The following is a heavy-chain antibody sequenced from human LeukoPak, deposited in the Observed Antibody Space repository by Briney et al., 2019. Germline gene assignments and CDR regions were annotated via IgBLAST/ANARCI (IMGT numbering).Heavy chain of an antibody. D-gene: IGHD1/OR15-1a*01. CDR1: GFTFRYYG. J-gene: IGHJ4*02. V-gene: IGHV3-33*01. CDR3: AREVTTAGYYFDY. CDR2: IWYDGSKT. Sequence: PGKSLRLSCAASGFTFRYYGMHWVRQAPGKGLEWVARIWYDGSKTYYPAPVKGRLTISRDNSKNTLYLQMNCLRGEDTGVYYCAREVTTAGYYFDYWGEGALVTVSS.